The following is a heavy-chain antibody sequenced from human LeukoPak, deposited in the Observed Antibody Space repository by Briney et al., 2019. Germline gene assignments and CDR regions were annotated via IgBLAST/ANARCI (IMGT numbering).Heavy chain of an antibody. D-gene: IGHD6-19*01. CDR1: RFTFSRCA. J-gene: IGHJ4*02. Sequence: GGSLRLSCAASRFTFSRCAMNWVRQAPGKGLEWVSAISGSGGSTYYADSVKGRFTISRDNSKNTLYLQMNSLRAEDTAVYYCAKVRSGWYGNYWGQGTLVTVSS. CDR3: AKVRSGWYGNY. CDR2: ISGSGGST. V-gene: IGHV3-23*01.